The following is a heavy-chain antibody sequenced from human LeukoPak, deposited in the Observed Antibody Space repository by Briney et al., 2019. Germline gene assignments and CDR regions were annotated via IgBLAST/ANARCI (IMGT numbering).Heavy chain of an antibody. Sequence: GGSLRLSCAASGFTFSSYGMHWVRQAPGKGLEWVAFIRYDGSNKYYADSVKGRFTISRDNSKNTLYLQMNSLRAEDTAVYYCAKRGDPYYYYYMDVWGKGTTVTIS. V-gene: IGHV3-30*02. J-gene: IGHJ6*03. CDR3: AKRGDPYYYYYMDV. D-gene: IGHD7-27*01. CDR1: GFTFSSYG. CDR2: IRYDGSNK.